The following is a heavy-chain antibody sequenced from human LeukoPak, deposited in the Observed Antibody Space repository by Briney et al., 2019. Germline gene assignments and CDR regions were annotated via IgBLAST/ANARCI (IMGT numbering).Heavy chain of an antibody. D-gene: IGHD4-23*01. V-gene: IGHV4-34*01. CDR2: INHSGST. CDR1: GGSFSGYY. J-gene: IGHJ4*02. CDR3: ARGHYGGNSSGEFDY. Sequence: QPSETLSLTCAVYGGSFSGYYWSWIRQPPGKGLEWIGEINHSGSTNYNPSLKSRVTISVDTSKNQFSLKLSSVTAADTAVYYCARGHYGGNSSGEFDYWGQGTLVTVSS.